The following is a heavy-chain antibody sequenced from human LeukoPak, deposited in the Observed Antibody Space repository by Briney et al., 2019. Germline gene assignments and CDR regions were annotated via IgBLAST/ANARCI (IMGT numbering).Heavy chain of an antibody. CDR3: ARSPGIAAAGLDGYYYYGMDV. J-gene: IGHJ6*02. CDR2: IFYTGST. D-gene: IGHD6-13*01. CDR1: GGSLSSYY. V-gene: IGHV4-59*08. Sequence: SETLSLTCTVSGGSLSSYYWSWVRQPPGKGLEWVGFIFYTGSTNYNPSLKSRVTMSVDTSKNQFSLKLSSVTAADTAVYYCARSPGIAAAGLDGYYYYGMDVWGQGTTVTVSS.